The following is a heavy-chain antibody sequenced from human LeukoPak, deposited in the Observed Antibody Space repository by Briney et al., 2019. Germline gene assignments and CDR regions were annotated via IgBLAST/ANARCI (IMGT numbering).Heavy chain of an antibody. Sequence: GASVKVSCKASGYTFTSYDINWVRQAPGQGLEWMGWMNPNSGNTGYAQKFQGRVTMTRNTSISTAHMELSSLRSDDTAVYYCARLVGAYPLIDYWGQGTLVTVSS. CDR3: ARLVGAYPLIDY. CDR2: MNPNSGNT. J-gene: IGHJ4*02. D-gene: IGHD1-26*01. CDR1: GYTFTSYD. V-gene: IGHV1-8*01.